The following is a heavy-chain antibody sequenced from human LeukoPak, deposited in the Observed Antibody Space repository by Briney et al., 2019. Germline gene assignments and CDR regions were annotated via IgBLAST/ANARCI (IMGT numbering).Heavy chain of an antibody. CDR1: GGSISGYY. CDR3: ARGAVQPSSGWYYFDY. Sequence: PSETLSLTCTVSGGSISGYYWSWIRQPPGKGLEWIGCVYYSGSTNYNPSLKSRVTISVDTSKNQFSLKLSSVTAADTAVYYCARGAVQPSSGWYYFDYWGQGTLVTVSS. D-gene: IGHD6-19*01. CDR2: VYYSGST. V-gene: IGHV4-59*01. J-gene: IGHJ4*02.